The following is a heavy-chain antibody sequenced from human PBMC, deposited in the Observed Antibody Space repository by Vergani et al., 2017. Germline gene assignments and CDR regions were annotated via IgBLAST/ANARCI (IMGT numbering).Heavy chain of an antibody. J-gene: IGHJ4*02. V-gene: IGHV1-3*04. CDR2: INTGNGNT. CDR3: ARPHYDDSYSLGPSFDY. Sequence: QVQLVQSGAEVKKPGASVKVSCKASGYTFTNYAIHWVRQAPGQRLEWMGWINTGNGNTKYSQNFQARVTITRDTSATTAYMEVSSLRSEDTAVYYCARPHYDDSYSLGPSFDYWGQGALVTVSS. CDR1: GYTFTNYA. D-gene: IGHD3-22*01.